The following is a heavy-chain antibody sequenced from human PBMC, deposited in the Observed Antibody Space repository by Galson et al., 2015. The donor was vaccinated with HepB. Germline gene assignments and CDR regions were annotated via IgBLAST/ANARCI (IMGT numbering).Heavy chain of an antibody. CDR1: GGSISNNNW. J-gene: IGHJ6*02. V-gene: IGHV4-4*02. D-gene: IGHD3-10*01. CDR3: ARSIGSGSYGYYYIMDV. Sequence: LSLTCAVSGGSISNNNWWSWVRQPPGKGLEWIGEIYHSGSTNYNPSLKRRITISADKPKNQFSLKLSSVTAADTAVYYCARSIGSGSYGYYYIMDVWGQGTTVTVSS. CDR2: IYHSGST.